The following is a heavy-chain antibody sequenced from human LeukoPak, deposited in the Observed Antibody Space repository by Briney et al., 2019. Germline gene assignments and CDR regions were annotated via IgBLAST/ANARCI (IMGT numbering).Heavy chain of an antibody. CDR3: AKAPLGSYNSWTGFYPGFDS. D-gene: IGHD3/OR15-3a*01. CDR2: ISGNAGGT. Sequence: GGSLRLSCVASGFTSGVDAMSWVRQAPGKGLEWVSTISGNAGGTYYADSMRGRFTISRDNSKNPIYLQLNSLSAEDTAVFYCAKAPLGSYNSWTGFYPGFDSWGQGTLVAVSS. CDR1: GFTSGVDA. J-gene: IGHJ4*02. V-gene: IGHV3-23*01.